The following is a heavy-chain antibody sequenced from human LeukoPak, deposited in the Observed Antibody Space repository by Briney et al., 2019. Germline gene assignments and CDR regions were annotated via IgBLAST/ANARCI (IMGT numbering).Heavy chain of an antibody. D-gene: IGHD3-10*01. CDR1: GFTFSSYG. CDR3: AKDDYGSGYYYYGMDV. Sequence: GRSLRLSCAASGFTFSSYGMHWGRQAPGKGLEWVAVISYDGSNKYYADSVKGRFTISRDNSKNTLYLKMNSLRAEDTAVYYCAKDDYGSGYYYYGMDVWGQGTTVTVSS. V-gene: IGHV3-30*18. J-gene: IGHJ6*02. CDR2: ISYDGSNK.